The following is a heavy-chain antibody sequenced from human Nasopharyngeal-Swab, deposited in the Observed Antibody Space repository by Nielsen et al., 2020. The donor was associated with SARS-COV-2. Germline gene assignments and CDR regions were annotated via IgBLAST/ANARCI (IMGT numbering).Heavy chain of an antibody. CDR1: GGSISSGGYY. J-gene: IGHJ6*02. CDR3: ARAQLVVGYYYYGMEV. V-gene: IGHV4-31*03. D-gene: IGHD6-13*01. Sequence: SETLSLTCTVSGGSISSGGYYWSWIRQHPGKGLEWIGYIYYSGSTYYNPSLKSRVTVSIDKSKNQFSLKVSSVTAADTAVYYCARAQLVVGYYYYGMEVWGQGTTVTVSS. CDR2: IYYSGST.